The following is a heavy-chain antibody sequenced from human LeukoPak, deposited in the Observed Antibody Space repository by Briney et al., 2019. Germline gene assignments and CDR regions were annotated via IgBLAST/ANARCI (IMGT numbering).Heavy chain of an antibody. V-gene: IGHV1-18*01. CDR3: ARDVGITVADSFDP. D-gene: IGHD6-13*01. J-gene: IGHJ5*02. CDR1: GYSSTNYG. Sequence: GAPVKVSCKASGYSSTNYGISWVRQAPGQGLEWMGWIHIYRGNTNYAQKFQGRVTMTTDTSTSTVYMEVRGLRSDDTAMYYCARDVGITVADSFDPWGQGTLVTVSS. CDR2: IHIYRGNT.